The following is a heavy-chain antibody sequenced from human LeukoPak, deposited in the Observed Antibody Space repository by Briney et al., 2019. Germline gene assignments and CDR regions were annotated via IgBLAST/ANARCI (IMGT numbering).Heavy chain of an antibody. CDR2: ISSGGSNK. J-gene: IGHJ4*02. CDR3: ARDSVAPAVHYYFDY. V-gene: IGHV3-30*04. Sequence: GGSLRLSCAASGFTFSSHAMHWVRQAPGKGLEWVAVISSGGSNKYYADSVKGRFTISRDNSKNTLYLQMNSLRAEDTAVYYCARDSVAPAVHYYFDYWGQGTLVTVST. D-gene: IGHD2-2*01. CDR1: GFTFSSHA.